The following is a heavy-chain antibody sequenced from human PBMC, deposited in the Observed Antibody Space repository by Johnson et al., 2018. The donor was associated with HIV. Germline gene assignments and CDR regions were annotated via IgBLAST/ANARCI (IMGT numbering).Heavy chain of an antibody. Sequence: VQLVESGGGVVRPGGSLRLSCAASGFSFGDYGMTWVRQVPEKGLEWVSGINWNGGSTGYADSVKGRFTISRENGKNSLYLQMNSLRAEDTALYYCAKIQGDTVGYDAFDIWGQGTMVTVSS. J-gene: IGHJ3*02. CDR2: INWNGGST. D-gene: IGHD4-23*01. CDR1: GFSFGDYG. V-gene: IGHV3-20*04. CDR3: AKIQGDTVGYDAFDI.